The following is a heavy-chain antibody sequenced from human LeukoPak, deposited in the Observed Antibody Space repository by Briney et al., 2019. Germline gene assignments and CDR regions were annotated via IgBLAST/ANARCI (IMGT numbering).Heavy chain of an antibody. CDR2: INPKSGGT. V-gene: IGHV1-2*02. CDR1: GYTFSGYY. CDR3: ARDNSVGDSAWWFDP. Sequence: ASVKVSCKASGYTFSGYYMHWVRQAPGQGLEWMGWINPKSGGTNEAQKFHDRVTMTRDTSIRTAYMEVSRLRSDDTAVYYCARDNSVGDSAWWFDPWGQGTLVTVSS. D-gene: IGHD5-12*01. J-gene: IGHJ5*02.